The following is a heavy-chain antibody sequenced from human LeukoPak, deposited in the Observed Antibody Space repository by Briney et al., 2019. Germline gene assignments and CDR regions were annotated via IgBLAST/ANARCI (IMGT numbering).Heavy chain of an antibody. CDR1: GYSISSGYY. D-gene: IGHD1-26*01. V-gene: IGHV4-38-2*02. CDR2: IYHSGST. CDR3: ARGASGELLSPYFDY. J-gene: IGHJ4*02. Sequence: SETLSLTCTVSGYSISSGYYWGWIRQPPGKGLEWIGGIYHSGSTYYSPSLKSRVTISVDTSKNQFSLKLSSVTAANTAVYYCARGASGELLSPYFDYWGQGTLVTVSS.